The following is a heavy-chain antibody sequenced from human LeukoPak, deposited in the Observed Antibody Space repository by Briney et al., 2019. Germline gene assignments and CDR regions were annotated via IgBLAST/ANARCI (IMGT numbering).Heavy chain of an antibody. D-gene: IGHD1-1*01. V-gene: IGHV3-48*01. Sequence: GGSLRLSCAASGFTFSSSSMNWVRQAPGKGLEWVSYISGSSNTVYYADSVKGRFTISRDNAKNSLYLQMNSLRAEDTAVYYCTRDRPGDGAFDIWGQGTKVTVAS. CDR3: TRDRPGDGAFDI. CDR1: GFTFSSSS. J-gene: IGHJ3*02. CDR2: ISGSSNTV.